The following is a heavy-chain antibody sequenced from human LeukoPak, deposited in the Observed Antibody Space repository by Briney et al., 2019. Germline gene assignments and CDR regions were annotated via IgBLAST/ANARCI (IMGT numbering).Heavy chain of an antibody. CDR2: IYHSGST. CDR3: ARVSSTTEFDWLLYFDY. Sequence: SETLSLTCTVSGYSISSGYYWGWIRQPPGRGLEWIGSIYHSGSTYYNPSLKSRVTISVDTSKNQFSLKLSSVTAADTAVYYCARVSSTTEFDWLLYFDYWGQGTLVTVSS. D-gene: IGHD3-9*01. CDR1: GYSISSGYY. J-gene: IGHJ4*02. V-gene: IGHV4-38-2*02.